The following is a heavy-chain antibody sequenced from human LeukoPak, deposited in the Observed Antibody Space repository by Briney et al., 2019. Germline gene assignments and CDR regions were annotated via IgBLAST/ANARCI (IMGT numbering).Heavy chain of an antibody. CDR3: VRDCITLGLSAGFDL. J-gene: IGHJ2*01. Sequence: HSRGSLRLSCAASGFSSSSYDMHWVRQATGKGLEWVSAIGTAGNTYYAASVKGRFTISRENAKNSLSLQMNSLRDGDTAVYYCVRDCITLGLSAGFDLWGRGILVTVTS. D-gene: IGHD3-10*01. V-gene: IGHV3-13*01. CDR1: GFSSSSYD. CDR2: IGTAGNT.